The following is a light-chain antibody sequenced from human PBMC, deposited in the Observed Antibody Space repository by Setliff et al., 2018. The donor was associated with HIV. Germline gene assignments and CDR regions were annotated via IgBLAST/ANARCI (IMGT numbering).Light chain of an antibody. J-gene: IGLJ1*01. CDR3: CSYTSSLTYV. CDR2: DVS. CDR1: SSDVGSYNF. Sequence: QSALTQPASVSGSPGQSITISCSGSSSDVGSYNFVSWYQQHPGKAPQVIIYDVSRRPSGVSSRFSGSKSGNTASLTISGLQAEDQADYYCCSYTSSLTYVFGTGTKGTGL. V-gene: IGLV2-14*03.